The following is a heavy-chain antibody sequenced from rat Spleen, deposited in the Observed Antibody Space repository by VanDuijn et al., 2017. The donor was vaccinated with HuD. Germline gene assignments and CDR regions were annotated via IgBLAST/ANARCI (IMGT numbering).Heavy chain of an antibody. CDR1: GFSLTSNG. J-gene: IGHJ2*01. D-gene: IGHD1-12*03. V-gene: IGHV2-72*01. CDR3: ASQYYYDGYYRDY. CDR2: IWAGGST. Sequence: QVQLKESGPGLMQPSETLSLTCTVSGFSLTSNGVGWVRQPLGKGLVWMGTIWAGGSTNYKSTLTSRLSISRDTSKSQVFLKMNNLQTEDPAMYFCASQYYYDGYYRDYWGQGVMVTVSS.